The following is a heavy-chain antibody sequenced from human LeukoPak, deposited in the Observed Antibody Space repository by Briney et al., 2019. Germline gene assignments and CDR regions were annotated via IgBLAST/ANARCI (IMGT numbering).Heavy chain of an antibody. CDR2: ISSSSSYI. Sequence: GGSLRLSCAASGFTFSSYSMNWVRQAPGKGLEWVSSISSSSSYIYYADSVRGRFTISRDNAKNSLYLQMNSLRAEDTAVYYCASAEQYCSGDSCYRFDYWGQGTLGTVSS. CDR3: ASAEQYCSGDSCYRFDY. D-gene: IGHD2-15*01. V-gene: IGHV3-21*01. J-gene: IGHJ4*02. CDR1: GFTFSSYS.